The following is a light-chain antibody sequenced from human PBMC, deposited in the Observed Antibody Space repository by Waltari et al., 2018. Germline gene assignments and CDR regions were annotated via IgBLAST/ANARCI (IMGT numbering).Light chain of an antibody. J-gene: IGKJ2*01. V-gene: IGKV4-1*01. CDR1: RYLLYSPNNKEV. Sequence: DIVMTQYPDSLVVSLGVGATINWKPSRYLLYSPNNKEVVAWYQQQPGQPPKLIIYWASTRESRVPDRCTSSGAGTYFSLTISSLQAEDVAVYYCQQYYDTPYTFGQGTKLEIK. CDR3: QQYYDTPYT. CDR2: WAS.